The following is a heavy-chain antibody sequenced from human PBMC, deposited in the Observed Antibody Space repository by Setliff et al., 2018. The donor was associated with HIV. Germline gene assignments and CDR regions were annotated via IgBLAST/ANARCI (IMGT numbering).Heavy chain of an antibody. D-gene: IGHD3-3*01. CDR1: GASINSGYDY. CDR3: ARTSYNFWGGPDS. CDR2: IYNSAST. Sequence: SETLSLTCTVSGASINSGYDYWVWIRQPPGKGLQWIGSIYNSASTYYSPSLKRRVIMSVDTSKNRFSLRLSSVSAADTAVYYCARTSYNFWGGPDSWCQGTLVTVSS. J-gene: IGHJ4*02. V-gene: IGHV4-39*02.